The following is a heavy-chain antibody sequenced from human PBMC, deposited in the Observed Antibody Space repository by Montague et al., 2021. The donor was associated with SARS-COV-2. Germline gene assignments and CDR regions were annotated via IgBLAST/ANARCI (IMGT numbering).Heavy chain of an antibody. CDR1: GGSFSGYY. Sequence: SETLSLTCAVYGGSFSGYYWSWIRQPPEKGLEWIGETNQSGRTNNNPSLKSRVIISVDTSKNQFSLKLSSVTAADTAVYYCARGTGPRSITLFGVIISGHVFDIWGQGTMVTVSS. CDR2: TNQSGRT. J-gene: IGHJ3*02. D-gene: IGHD3-3*01. CDR3: ARGTGPRSITLFGVIISGHVFDI. V-gene: IGHV4-34*01.